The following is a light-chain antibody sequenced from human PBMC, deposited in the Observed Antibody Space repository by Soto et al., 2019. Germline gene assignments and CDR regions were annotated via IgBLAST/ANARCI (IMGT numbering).Light chain of an antibody. J-gene: IGLJ3*02. CDR2: YDS. CDR3: QVWDGGSDHRV. V-gene: IGLV3-21*04. CDR1: NIGGKS. Sequence: VVTQAPAVSVAPGETATITCGGNNIGGKSVHWYQQRPGQAPVMVIYYDSDRASGIPERFSGRNTGNTATLTISRVEAGDEADYYCQVWDGGSDHRVFGGGTKVTVL.